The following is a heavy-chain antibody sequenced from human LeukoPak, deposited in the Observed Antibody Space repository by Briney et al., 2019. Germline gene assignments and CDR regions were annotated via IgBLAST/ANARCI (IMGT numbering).Heavy chain of an antibody. CDR3: ARDPGIAVAGDYGMDV. J-gene: IGHJ6*02. D-gene: IGHD6-19*01. Sequence: GASVKVSCKASGYTFTGYYMHWVRQAPGQGLEWMGWINPNSGGTNYAQKFQGWVTMTRDTSISIAYMELSRLRSDDTAVYYCARDPGIAVAGDYGMDVWGQGTTVTVSS. CDR1: GYTFTGYY. CDR2: INPNSGGT. V-gene: IGHV1-2*04.